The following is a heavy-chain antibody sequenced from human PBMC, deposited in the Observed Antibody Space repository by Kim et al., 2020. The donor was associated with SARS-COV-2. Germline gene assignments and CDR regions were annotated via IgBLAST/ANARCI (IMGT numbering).Heavy chain of an antibody. CDR3: SLGSPGDAFDI. Sequence: SETLSLTCTVSGGSISSGGYYWSWIRQHPGKGLEWIGYIYYSGSTYYNPSLKSRVTISVDTSKNQFSLKLSSVTAADTAVYYCSLGSPGDAFDIWGQGTMVTVSS. CDR1: GGSISSGGYY. V-gene: IGHV4-31*03. J-gene: IGHJ3*02. CDR2: IYYSGST. D-gene: IGHD3-10*01.